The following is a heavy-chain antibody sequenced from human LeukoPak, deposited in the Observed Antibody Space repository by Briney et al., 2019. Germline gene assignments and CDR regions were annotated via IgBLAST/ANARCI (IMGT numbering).Heavy chain of an antibody. D-gene: IGHD3-16*01. CDR3: ARGKNRTFFDY. CDR2: IYYSGST. V-gene: IGHV4-39*01. CDR1: GGSISSSSYY. J-gene: IGHJ4*02. Sequence: SETLSLTCTVSGGSISSSSYYWGWIRQPPGKGLEWIGSIYYSGSTYYNPSLKSRVTISVDTSKNQFSLKLSSVTAADTAVYYCARGKNRTFFDYWGQGTLVTVSS.